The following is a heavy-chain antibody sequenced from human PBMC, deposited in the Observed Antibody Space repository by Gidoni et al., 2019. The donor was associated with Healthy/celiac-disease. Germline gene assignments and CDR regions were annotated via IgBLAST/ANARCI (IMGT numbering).Heavy chain of an antibody. CDR1: GGTFSSYA. J-gene: IGHJ2*01. CDR3: SIVVVPPRWYFDL. CDR2: IIPILGIA. D-gene: IGHD2-2*01. V-gene: IGHV1-69*04. Sequence: QVQLVQSGAELKKPGSSVKVSCTASGGTFSSYAISWVRQAPGEGLEWMGRIIPILGIANYAQKFQGRVTITADKSTSTAYMELSSLRSEDTAVYYCSIVVVPPRWYFDLWGRGTLVTVSS.